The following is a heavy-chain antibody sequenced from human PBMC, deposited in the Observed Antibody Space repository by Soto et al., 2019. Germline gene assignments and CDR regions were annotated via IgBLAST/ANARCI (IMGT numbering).Heavy chain of an antibody. Sequence: ASVKVSCKVLAYTLTEFPIHWVRQGPGKGLEWMGGSDPEEGETIFAQKFQGRVTMTEDTSTDTAYMELTSLRSEDTAMYYCAIGGGATEFDYWGQGTLVTVSS. CDR1: AYTLTEFP. V-gene: IGHV1-24*01. J-gene: IGHJ4*02. CDR2: SDPEEGET. D-gene: IGHD2-15*01. CDR3: AIGGGATEFDY.